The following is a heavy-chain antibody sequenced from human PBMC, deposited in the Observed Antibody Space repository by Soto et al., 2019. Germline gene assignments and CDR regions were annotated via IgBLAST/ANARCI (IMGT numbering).Heavy chain of an antibody. J-gene: IGHJ6*02. CDR3: ARDKEQPMDYYYYVIAV. CDR2: ISAYNGST. V-gene: IGHV1-18*01. D-gene: IGHD6-13*01. CDR1: GYTFTSYG. Sequence: GASVKISCKASGYTFTSYGISWVRQAPGQGLEWMGWISAYNGSTSYAQKFQGRATMTRDTSTSTVYMELSSLRSEDTAVYYCARDKEQPMDYYYYVIAVCGQGTTVTVSS.